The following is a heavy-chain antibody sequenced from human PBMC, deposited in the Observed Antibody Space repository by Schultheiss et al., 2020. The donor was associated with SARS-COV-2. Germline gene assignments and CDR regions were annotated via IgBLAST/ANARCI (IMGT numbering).Heavy chain of an antibody. CDR3: ARPNLDYYYYYGMDV. CDR2: MNPNSGNT. Sequence: GESLKISCKASGYTFTGYYMHWVRQATGQGLEWMGWMNPNSGNTGYAQTFQGRVTMTRDTSTSTAYMELSSLRSEDTAVYYCARPNLDYYYYYGMDVWGQGTTVTVSS. CDR1: GYTFTGYY. V-gene: IGHV1-8*02. D-gene: IGHD3/OR15-3a*01. J-gene: IGHJ6*02.